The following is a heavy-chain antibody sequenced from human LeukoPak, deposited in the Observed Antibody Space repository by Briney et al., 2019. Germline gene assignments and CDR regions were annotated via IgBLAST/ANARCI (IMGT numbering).Heavy chain of an antibody. CDR2: IDSSASTT. Sequence: GGSLRLSCTASKFYFSTYDMNWVRQVPGKGLEWVSYIDSSASTTYYAGSVQGRFTVSRDNAKNSLYLQMTSLRVEDTAFYYCASAHGGSGYDRPFDYWGQGTLVTVSS. V-gene: IGHV3-48*03. CDR1: KFYFSTYD. D-gene: IGHD5-12*01. J-gene: IGHJ4*02. CDR3: ASAHGGSGYDRPFDY.